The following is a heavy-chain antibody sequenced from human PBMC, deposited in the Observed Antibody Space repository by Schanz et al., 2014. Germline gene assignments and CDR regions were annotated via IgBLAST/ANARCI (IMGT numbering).Heavy chain of an antibody. Sequence: QVQLVESGGGLVKPGGSLRLSCAASGFTFRDYYMSWIRQAPGKGLEWVSDISSGSSYANYAGSVKGRFSISRDYSKNTLYLQMRSLRSDDTAVYYCARSAGRDFWSGYYTRFDYWGQGTLVTVSS. CDR1: GFTFRDYY. D-gene: IGHD3-3*01. CDR3: ARSAGRDFWSGYYTRFDY. V-gene: IGHV3-11*05. J-gene: IGHJ4*02. CDR2: ISSGSSYA.